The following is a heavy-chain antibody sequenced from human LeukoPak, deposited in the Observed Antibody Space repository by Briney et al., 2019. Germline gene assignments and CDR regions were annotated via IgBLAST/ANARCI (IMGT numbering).Heavy chain of an antibody. CDR2: INSDGSST. CDR1: GFTFSSYA. J-gene: IGHJ5*02. CDR3: ASSIRDNWFDP. Sequence: GGSLRLSCAASGFTFSSYAMSWVRQAPGKGLVWVSRINSDGSSTSYADSVKGRFTISRDNAKNTLYLQMNSLGAEDTAVYYCASSIRDNWFDPWGQGTLVTVSS. V-gene: IGHV3-74*01. D-gene: IGHD2-21*01.